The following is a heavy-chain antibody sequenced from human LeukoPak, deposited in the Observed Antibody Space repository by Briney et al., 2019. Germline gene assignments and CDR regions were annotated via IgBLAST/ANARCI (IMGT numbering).Heavy chain of an antibody. D-gene: IGHD5-24*01. Sequence: GGSLRLSCAASGFTFSSYSMNWVRQAPGKGLVWVSRVIRDGSFTNYADSVKGRFTISRDNAKNTLYLQMNSLRAEDTAVYYCVRDGDDFNFDYWGQGSLVIVSS. V-gene: IGHV3-74*01. CDR1: GFTFSSYS. J-gene: IGHJ4*02. CDR3: VRDGDDFNFDY. CDR2: VIRDGSFT.